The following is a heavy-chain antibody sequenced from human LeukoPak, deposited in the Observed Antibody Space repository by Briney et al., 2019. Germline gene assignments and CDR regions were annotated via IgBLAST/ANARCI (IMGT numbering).Heavy chain of an antibody. V-gene: IGHV4-31*03. J-gene: IGHJ4*02. Sequence: SQTLSLTCTVSGGSISSGGYYWRWIRQHPGKGLEWIGYIYYSGSTYYNPSLKSRVTISVDTSKNQFSLKLSSVTAADTAVYYCARVVAFYFDSSGYHFDYWGQGTLVTVSS. D-gene: IGHD3-22*01. CDR1: GGSISSGGYY. CDR3: ARVVAFYFDSSGYHFDY. CDR2: IYYSGST.